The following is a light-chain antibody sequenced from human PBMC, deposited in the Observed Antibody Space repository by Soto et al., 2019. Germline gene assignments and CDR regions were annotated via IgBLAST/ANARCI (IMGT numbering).Light chain of an antibody. CDR3: HQYGSSPGT. CDR1: QSVSSTY. CDR2: GAS. J-gene: IGKJ2*01. V-gene: IGKV3-20*01. Sequence: EIVLTQSPGTLSLSPGKRATLSCRASQSVSSTYLAWYQQKPGQAPRLLIYGASSRATAIPDRFSGSGSGTDFTLTISRLEPEDFAVYFCHQYGSSPGTFGQGTKLEIK.